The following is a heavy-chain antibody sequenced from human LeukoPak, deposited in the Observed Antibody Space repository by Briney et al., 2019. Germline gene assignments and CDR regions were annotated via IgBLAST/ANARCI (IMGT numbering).Heavy chain of an antibody. V-gene: IGHV1-46*01. CDR2: INPSGGST. Sequence: ASVKVSCKASGYTFTSYYMHWVRQAPGQGLEWMGIINPSGGSTSYAQKFQGRVTMTRDMSTSTVYMELSSLRSEDTAVYYCARDLTDNPSYCSGGSCYSKLLDYYYYYMDVWGKGTTVTISS. CDR1: GYTFTSYY. J-gene: IGHJ6*03. D-gene: IGHD2-15*01. CDR3: ARDLTDNPSYCSGGSCYSKLLDYYYYYMDV.